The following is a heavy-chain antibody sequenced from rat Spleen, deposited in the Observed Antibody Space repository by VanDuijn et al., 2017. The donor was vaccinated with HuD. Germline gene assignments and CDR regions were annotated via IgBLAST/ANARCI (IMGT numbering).Heavy chain of an antibody. CDR1: GFTFSDYY. Sequence: EVQLVESGGDLVQPGRSLKLSCAASGFTFSDYYMAWVRQAPTEGLEWVASFSYDGSTTYYRDSVKGRFTISRDNAKSSLYLQMDSLRSEDTATYYCTTEPGYNSYFAYWGQGVMVTVSS. D-gene: IGHD1-4*01. CDR2: FSYDGSTT. J-gene: IGHJ2*01. CDR3: TTEPGYNSYFAY. V-gene: IGHV5-20*01.